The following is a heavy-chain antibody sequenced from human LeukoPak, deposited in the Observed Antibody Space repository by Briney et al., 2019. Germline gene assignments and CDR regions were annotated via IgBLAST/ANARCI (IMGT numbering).Heavy chain of an antibody. V-gene: IGHV4-39*07. CDR2: GDYSGGT. J-gene: IGHJ4*02. CDR1: GDSFTSVTNY. Sequence: SETLSLTCTVSGDSFTSVTNYWAWIRQPPGKGLEWIATGDYSGGTYYNPSLESRVTISVDTSKNQFSLKLSSVTAADTAVYYCARARVGYGDYDWGGYFDYWGQGTLVTVSS. D-gene: IGHD4-17*01. CDR3: ARARVGYGDYDWGGYFDY.